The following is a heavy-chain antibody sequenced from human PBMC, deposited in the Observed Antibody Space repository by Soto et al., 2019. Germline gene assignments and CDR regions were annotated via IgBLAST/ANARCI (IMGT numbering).Heavy chain of an antibody. CDR2: IKEDGSEK. J-gene: IGHJ6*02. Sequence: VVESGGGLVQPGGSLRLSCAASGFAFSSFWMSWVRQAPGKGLEWVANIKEDGSEKYYVDSVKGRFTISRDNAKNSLYLQMNSLRGEVAAVYYCSRHETSLYYGMDVWGLGTPVTVSS. CDR3: SRHETSLYYGMDV. CDR1: GFAFSSFW. V-gene: IGHV3-7*01.